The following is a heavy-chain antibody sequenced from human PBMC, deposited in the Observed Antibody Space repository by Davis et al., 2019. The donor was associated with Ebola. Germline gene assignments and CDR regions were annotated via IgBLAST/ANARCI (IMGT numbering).Heavy chain of an antibody. CDR2: IYTGDSDT. Sequence: GESLKISCKDSGNRFNSHWIGWVRQMPGKGLEWMGIIYTGDSDTRYSPSFRGQVTISADKSIKTAFLQWSSLKASDTAMYYCARGHGLDVWGQGTAVTVPS. J-gene: IGHJ6*02. CDR1: GNRFNSHW. CDR3: ARGHGLDV. V-gene: IGHV5-51*01.